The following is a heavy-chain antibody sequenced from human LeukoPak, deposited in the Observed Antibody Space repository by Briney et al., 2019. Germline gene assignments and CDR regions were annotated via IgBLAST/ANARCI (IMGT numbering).Heavy chain of an antibody. CDR2: IHTSGTT. CDR1: GGSMIDYY. V-gene: IGHV4-4*07. J-gene: IGHJ5*02. Sequence: SETLSLTCTVSGGSMIDYYWSYVRQSAGKGLEWMGRIHTSGTTFFNPSLKGRITMSVDTSQNQFSLRLSSVTAADTAVYFCARGDYYDGGGRNWFDPWGQGTLVTVSS. CDR3: ARGDYYDGGGRNWFDP. D-gene: IGHD3-16*01.